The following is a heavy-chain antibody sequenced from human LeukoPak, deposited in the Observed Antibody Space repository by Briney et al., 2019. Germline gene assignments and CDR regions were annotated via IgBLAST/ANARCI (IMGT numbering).Heavy chain of an antibody. D-gene: IGHD5-24*01. V-gene: IGHV3-23*01. CDR2: ISGSGGSI. CDR1: GFTFYNYA. Sequence: PGGSLRLSCAASGFTFYNYAMSWARQAPGKGLEWVSGISGSGGSIRYADSVKGRFIISRDNSKNTLYLQMNSLRAEDTAVYYCAKGGDGYNYYFDYWGQETLVTVSS. J-gene: IGHJ4*02. CDR3: AKGGDGYNYYFDY.